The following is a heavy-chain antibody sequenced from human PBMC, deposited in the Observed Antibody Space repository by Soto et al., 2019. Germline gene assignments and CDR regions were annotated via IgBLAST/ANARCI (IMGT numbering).Heavy chain of an antibody. CDR1: GGSISSGGYY. CDR3: ARDSGYGNNWFDP. V-gene: IGHV4-31*03. CDR2: IYYSGST. D-gene: IGHD5-12*01. J-gene: IGHJ5*02. Sequence: TLSLPFTVSGGSISSGGYYWSCIRQHPGKGLEWIGYIYYSGSTYYNPSLKSRVTISVDTSKNQFSLELSSLRSEDTAVYYCARDSGYGNNWFDPWGQGTLVTVSS.